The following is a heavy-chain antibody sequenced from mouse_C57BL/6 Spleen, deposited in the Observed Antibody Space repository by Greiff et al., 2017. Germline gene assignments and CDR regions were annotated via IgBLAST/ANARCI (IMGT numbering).Heavy chain of an antibody. Sequence: DVQLQESGPGLVKPSQSLSLTCSVTGYSITSGYYWNWIRQFPGNKLEWMGYISYDGSNNYNPSLKNRISITRDTSKNQFFLKLNSVTTEDTATYYCARGGGRGGFDYWGQGTTLTVSS. V-gene: IGHV3-6*01. CDR3: ARGGGRGGFDY. CDR1: GYSITSGYY. CDR2: ISYDGSN. J-gene: IGHJ2*01.